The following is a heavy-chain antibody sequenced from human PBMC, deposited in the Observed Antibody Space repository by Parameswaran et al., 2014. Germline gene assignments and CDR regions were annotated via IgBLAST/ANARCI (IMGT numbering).Heavy chain of an antibody. D-gene: IGHD3-22*01. Sequence: WIRQPPGKGLEWIGSIYYSGSTYYNPSLKSRVTISVDTSKNQFSLRLSSVTAADTAVYYCARDTVDYYDSSGYPRRGWFDPWGQGTLVTVSS. V-gene: IGHV4-39*07. J-gene: IGHJ5*02. CDR3: ARDTVDYYDSSGYPRRGWFDP. CDR2: IYYSGST.